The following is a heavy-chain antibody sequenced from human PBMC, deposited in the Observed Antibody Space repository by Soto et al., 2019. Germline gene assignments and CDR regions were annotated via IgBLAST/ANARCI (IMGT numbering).Heavy chain of an antibody. J-gene: IGHJ6*02. D-gene: IGHD2-15*01. CDR1: GFTFSDYY. Sequence: QVQLVESGGGLVKPGGSLRLSCAASGFTFSDYYMSWIRQAPGKGLEWVSYISSSSSYTNYADSVKGRFTISRDNAKNALYLQMNRLSAEDTAVYYCARGAEYCSGGSCYYYYYGMDVWGQGTTVTVSS. V-gene: IGHV3-11*05. CDR2: ISSSSSYT. CDR3: ARGAEYCSGGSCYYYYYGMDV.